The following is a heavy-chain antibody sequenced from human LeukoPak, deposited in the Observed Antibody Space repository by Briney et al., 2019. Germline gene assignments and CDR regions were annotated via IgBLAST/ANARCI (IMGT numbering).Heavy chain of an antibody. D-gene: IGHD1-26*01. Sequence: SETLSLTCAVYGGSISGYYWSWIRQPPGKGLEWIGEINHSGSTNYNPSLKSRVTISVDTSKNQFSLNLTSVTAADTAVYYCARGPRGSYPRGWYFDLWGRGTLVTVSS. J-gene: IGHJ2*01. CDR1: GGSISGYY. CDR3: ARGPRGSYPRGWYFDL. CDR2: INHSGST. V-gene: IGHV4-34*01.